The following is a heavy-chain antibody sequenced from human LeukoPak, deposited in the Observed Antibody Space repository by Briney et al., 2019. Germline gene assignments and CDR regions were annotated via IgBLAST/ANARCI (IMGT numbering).Heavy chain of an antibody. CDR1: GFSLSASGVG. Sequence: SGPTLVKPTQTLTLTCTFSGFSLSASGVGVGWIRQPPGKALEWLALIYWDDDKRYSPSLKSRLTITKDTSKNQVVLTMTNMDPVDTATYYCTHDTVTTAFDYWGQGALVTVSS. CDR2: IYWDDDK. D-gene: IGHD4-17*01. J-gene: IGHJ4*02. V-gene: IGHV2-5*02. CDR3: THDTVTTAFDY.